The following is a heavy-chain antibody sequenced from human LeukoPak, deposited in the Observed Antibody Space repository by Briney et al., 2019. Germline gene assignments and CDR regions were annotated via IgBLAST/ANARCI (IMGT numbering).Heavy chain of an antibody. V-gene: IGHV4-39*07. CDR2: IYHSGST. D-gene: IGHD6-13*01. Sequence: SETLSLTCTVSGVSISSSNSYWGWIRQPPGKGLEWIGSIYHSGSTYYNPSLKSRVTISVDTSKNQFSLKLSSVTAADTAVYYCARGYSSSWYGRGYYFDYWGQGTLVTVSS. CDR3: ARGYSSSWYGRGYYFDY. CDR1: GVSISSSNSY. J-gene: IGHJ4*02.